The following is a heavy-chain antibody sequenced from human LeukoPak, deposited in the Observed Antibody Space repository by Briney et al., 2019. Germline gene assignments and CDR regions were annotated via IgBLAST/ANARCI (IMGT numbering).Heavy chain of an antibody. J-gene: IGHJ5*02. D-gene: IGHD6-13*01. CDR1: GGSISSYY. CDR3: ARGRSRPRSSSSWATHNWFDP. CDR2: INHSGST. V-gene: IGHV4-34*01. Sequence: SETLSLTCTVSGGSISSYYWSWIRQPPGKGLEWIGEINHSGSTNYNPSLKSRVTISVDTSKNQFSLKLSSVTAADTAVYYCARGRSRPRSSSSWATHNWFDPWGQGTLVTVSS.